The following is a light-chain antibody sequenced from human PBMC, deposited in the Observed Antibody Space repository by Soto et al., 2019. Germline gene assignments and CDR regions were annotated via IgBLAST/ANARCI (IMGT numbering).Light chain of an antibody. CDR2: GAS. Sequence: DIQLTQSPSSLYVSVGDRVTITCRARQSISNYLNWYQQKPGQAPRLLIYGASNSQSGVPSRFSGSGSGTDFTLTISSLQPEDFATYYCQQSYSTPPWTFGQGTKVDIK. V-gene: IGKV1-39*01. J-gene: IGKJ1*01. CDR1: QSISNY. CDR3: QQSYSTPPWT.